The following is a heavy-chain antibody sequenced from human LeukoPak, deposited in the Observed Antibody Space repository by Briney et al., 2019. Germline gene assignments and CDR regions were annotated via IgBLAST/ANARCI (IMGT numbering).Heavy chain of an antibody. Sequence: ASVKVSCKASGYIFTGYYIHWVRQAPGQGLEWMGIINPSGGSTSYAQKFQGRVTMTRDTSTSTVYMELSSLRSEDTAVYYCARDGEVRGVIIGFHYYYYYMDVWGKGTTVTISS. CDR1: GYIFTGYY. D-gene: IGHD3-10*01. V-gene: IGHV1-46*01. CDR2: INPSGGST. CDR3: ARDGEVRGVIIGFHYYYYYMDV. J-gene: IGHJ6*03.